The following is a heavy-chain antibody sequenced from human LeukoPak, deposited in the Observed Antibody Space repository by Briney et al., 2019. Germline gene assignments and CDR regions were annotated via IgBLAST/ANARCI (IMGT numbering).Heavy chain of an antibody. CDR3: ARARETLTIFGVVTPFDP. V-gene: IGHV4-31*03. J-gene: IGHJ5*02. Sequence: SQTLSLTCTVSGGSTSSGGYYWSWIRQHPGKGLEWIGYIYYSGSTYYNPSLKSRVTISVDTSKNQFSLKLSSVTAADTAVYYCARARETLTIFGVVTPFDPWGQGTLVTVSS. CDR2: IYYSGST. CDR1: GGSTSSGGYY. D-gene: IGHD3-3*01.